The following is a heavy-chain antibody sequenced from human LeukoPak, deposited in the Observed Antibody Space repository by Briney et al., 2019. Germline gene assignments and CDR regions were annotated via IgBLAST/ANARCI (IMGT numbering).Heavy chain of an antibody. V-gene: IGHV4-34*01. CDR2: INHSGST. D-gene: IGHD3-10*01. J-gene: IGHJ5*02. CDR1: GGSFSGYY. CDR3: ARGGITMVRGVATLNWFDP. Sequence: PSETLSLTCAVYGGSFSGYYWSWIRQPPGKGLEWIGEINHSGSTNYNPSLKSRVTLSVDTSKNQFSLKLSSVTAADTAVYYCARGGITMVRGVATLNWFDPWGQGTLVTVSS.